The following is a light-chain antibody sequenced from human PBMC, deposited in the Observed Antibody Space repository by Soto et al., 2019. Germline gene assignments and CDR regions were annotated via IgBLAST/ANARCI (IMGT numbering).Light chain of an antibody. CDR3: QQSYSTPLT. CDR2: AAS. J-gene: IGKJ4*01. Sequence: IRMTQSPSALSASVGDRVTITCRASQNIRSWLGWYQQKPGKAPKLLIYAASSLQSGVPSRFSGSGSGTDFTPTISSLQPEDFATYYCQQSYSTPLTFGGGTKVDIK. CDR1: QNIRSW. V-gene: IGKV1-39*01.